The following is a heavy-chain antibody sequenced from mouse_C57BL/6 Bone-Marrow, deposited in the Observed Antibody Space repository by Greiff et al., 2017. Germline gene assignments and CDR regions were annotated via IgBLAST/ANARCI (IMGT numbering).Heavy chain of an antibody. J-gene: IGHJ3*01. CDR1: GFTFSSYA. CDR2: ISSGGDYI. V-gene: IGHV5-9-1*02. CDR3: TREGYDYGGFAY. Sequence: EVKLMESGEGLVKPGGSLKLSCAASGFTFSSYAMSWVRQTPEKRLEWVAYISSGGDYIYYADTVKGRFTISRDNARNTLYLQMSSLKSEDTAMYYCTREGYDYGGFAYWGQGTLVTVSA. D-gene: IGHD2-4*01.